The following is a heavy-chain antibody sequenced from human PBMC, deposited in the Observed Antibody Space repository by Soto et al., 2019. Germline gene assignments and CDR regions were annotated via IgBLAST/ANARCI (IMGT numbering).Heavy chain of an antibody. CDR1: GGSISSYY. V-gene: IGHV4-59*01. Sequence: SETLSLTCTVSGGSISSYYWSWIRQPPGKGLEWIGYIYYSGSTNYNPSLKSRVTISVDTSKNQFSLKLSSVTAADTAVYYCARDIGYSYGLDYWGQGTLVT. CDR2: IYYSGST. J-gene: IGHJ4*02. CDR3: ARDIGYSYGLDY. D-gene: IGHD5-18*01.